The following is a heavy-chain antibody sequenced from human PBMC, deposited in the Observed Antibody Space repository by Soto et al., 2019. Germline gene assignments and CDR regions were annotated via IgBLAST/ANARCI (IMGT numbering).Heavy chain of an antibody. CDR1: GFTFDDYA. J-gene: IGHJ4*02. CDR2: ISWNSGSI. CDR3: AKDRSYGDYVFDY. D-gene: IGHD4-17*01. V-gene: IGHV3-9*01. Sequence: EVQLVESGGGLVQPGRSLRLSCAASGFTFDDYAMHWVRQAPGKCLEWVSGISWNSGSIGYADSVKGRFTISRDNAKKTLYLQMKSMRAEDTALYYCAKDRSYGDYVFDYWGQGTLVTVSS.